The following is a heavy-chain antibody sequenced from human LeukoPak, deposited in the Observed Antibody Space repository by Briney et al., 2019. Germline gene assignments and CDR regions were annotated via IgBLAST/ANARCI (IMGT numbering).Heavy chain of an antibody. Sequence: SETLSLTCALYGGSFGDYHWSWIRQPPGKGLEWIGEINQRGVTTYNSFLKSRVTISVDTSKNQFSLKLSSVTAADTAVFYCARQSGYCSSTSCPPRYYFMDVWGKGTTVTVSS. CDR3: ARQSGYCSSTSCPPRYYFMDV. D-gene: IGHD2-2*01. V-gene: IGHV4-34*01. J-gene: IGHJ6*03. CDR2: INQRGVT. CDR1: GGSFGDYH.